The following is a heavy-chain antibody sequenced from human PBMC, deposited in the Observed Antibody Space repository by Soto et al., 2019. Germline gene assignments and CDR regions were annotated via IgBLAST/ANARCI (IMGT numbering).Heavy chain of an antibody. V-gene: IGHV4-4*02. CDR3: ARESCSTSCPMDV. D-gene: IGHD2-2*01. CDR2: IYHSGST. Sequence: PSETLSLTCAVSGGSISSSNWWSWVRQPPGKGLEWIGEIYHSGSTNYNPSLKSRVTISVDTSKNQFSLKLSSLTAADTAIYYCARESCSTSCPMDVWGQGTTVTVSS. J-gene: IGHJ6*02. CDR1: GGSISSSNW.